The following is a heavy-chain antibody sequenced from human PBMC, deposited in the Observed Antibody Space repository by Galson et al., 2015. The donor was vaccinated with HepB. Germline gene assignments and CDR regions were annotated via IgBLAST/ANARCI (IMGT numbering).Heavy chain of an antibody. CDR1: GFTFSDYY. Sequence: SLRLSCAASGFTFSDYYMSWIRQAPGKGLGWVSYISSSNDYTTYSDSVKGRFTISRDNAKNSLYLQMNSLRAEDTAVYYCVRGRVAATPPLDYWGQGTLVTVSS. CDR2: ISSSNDYT. D-gene: IGHD2-15*01. CDR3: VRGRVAATPPLDY. V-gene: IGHV3-11*06. J-gene: IGHJ4*02.